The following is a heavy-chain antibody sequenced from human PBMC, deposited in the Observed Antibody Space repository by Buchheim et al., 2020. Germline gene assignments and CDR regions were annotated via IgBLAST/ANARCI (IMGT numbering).Heavy chain of an antibody. D-gene: IGHD3-10*01. J-gene: IGHJ4*02. CDR3: ARGGNYYGSGSQGFDY. V-gene: IGHV4-61*02. CDR1: GGSISSGSYY. CDR2: MYTSGHT. Sequence: QVQLQESGPGLVKPSQTLSLTCTVSGGSISSGSYYWSWIRQSAGKGLEWIGRMYTSGHTDYNPSLKSRLSMSVDTSKNQFSLKLSSVTAADTAVYYCARGGNYYGSGSQGFDYWGQGTL.